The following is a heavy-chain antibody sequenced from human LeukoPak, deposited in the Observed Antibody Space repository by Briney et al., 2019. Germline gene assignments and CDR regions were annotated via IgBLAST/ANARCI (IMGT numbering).Heavy chain of an antibody. CDR3: AKDVSQQWLVLLGYFDY. D-gene: IGHD6-19*01. CDR1: GLTFSSYA. CDR2: ISGSGGST. Sequence: PGGSLRLSCAASGLTFSSYAMSWVRQAPGKGLEWVSAISGSGGSTYYADSVKGRFTISRDNSKNTLYLQMNSLRAEDTAVYYCAKDVSQQWLVLLGYFDYWGQGTLVTVSS. V-gene: IGHV3-23*01. J-gene: IGHJ4*02.